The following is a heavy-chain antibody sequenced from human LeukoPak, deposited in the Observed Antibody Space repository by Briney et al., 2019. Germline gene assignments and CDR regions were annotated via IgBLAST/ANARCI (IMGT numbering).Heavy chain of an antibody. V-gene: IGHV3-23*01. J-gene: IGHJ4*02. CDR2: ISGSGAST. CDR1: GFTFSSYA. CDR3: AKETPVTGYHPDH. Sequence: GGSLRLSCAASGFTFSSYAMSWVRQAPGKGLEWVSGISGSGASTYYAASLKGRFTISRDNSKNTLFLQMKSLRVEDTAVYYCAKETPVTGYHPDHWGQGSLVTVSS. D-gene: IGHD2-21*02.